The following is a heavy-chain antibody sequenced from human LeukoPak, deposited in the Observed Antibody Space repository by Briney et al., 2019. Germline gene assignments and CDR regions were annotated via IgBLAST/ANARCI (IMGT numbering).Heavy chain of an antibody. CDR1: GFTFSSYA. J-gene: IGHJ4*02. CDR2: ISYDGSNK. V-gene: IGHV3-30-3*01. D-gene: IGHD5-18*01. Sequence: GGSLRLSCAASGFTFSSYAMHWVRQAPGKGLEWVAVISYDGSNKYYADSVKGRFTISRDNSKNTLYLQMNSLRAEDTAVYYCARDWEDTFDYWGQGTLVTVSS. CDR3: ARDWEDTFDY.